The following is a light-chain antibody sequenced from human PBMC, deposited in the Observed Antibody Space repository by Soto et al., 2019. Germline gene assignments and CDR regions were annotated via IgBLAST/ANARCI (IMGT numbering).Light chain of an antibody. J-gene: IGLJ3*02. CDR3: SAWDDSLNGPV. CDR1: NSNIGRNP. Sequence: QSVLTQPPSASGTPGQRVTMSCSGSNSNIGRNPVNWYQQLPGTAPKVLISSTNQRPSGVPDRFSGSKSGTSASLAISGLQSEDEADYDCSAWDDSLNGPVFGGGTKLTVL. CDR2: STN. V-gene: IGLV1-44*01.